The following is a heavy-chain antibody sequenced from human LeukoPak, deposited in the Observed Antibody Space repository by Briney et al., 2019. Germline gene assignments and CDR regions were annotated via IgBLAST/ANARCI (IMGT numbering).Heavy chain of an antibody. J-gene: IGHJ4*02. CDR2: ETT. Sequence: ETTNYNPSLKSRVTLSVDTSKNQFALKLSSVTAADTAIYYCARVLGVRRAAGYLAYWGQGTLVTVSS. CDR3: ARVLGVRRAAGYLAY. V-gene: IGHV4-34*01. D-gene: IGHD6-13*01.